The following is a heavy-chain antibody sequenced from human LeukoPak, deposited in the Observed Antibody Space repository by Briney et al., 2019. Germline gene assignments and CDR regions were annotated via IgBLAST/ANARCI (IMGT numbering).Heavy chain of an antibody. CDR1: GGSISSGSYY. CDR3: AREDRITMIVT. J-gene: IGHJ5*02. Sequence: PSETLSLTCTVSGGSISSGSYYWYWIRQPAGKGLEWIGHIYTSGSTNYNPSLKSRVTISLDTSKNQFSLKLSSVTAADTAVYYCAREDRITMIVTWGQGTLVTVSS. CDR2: IYTSGST. D-gene: IGHD3-22*01. V-gene: IGHV4-61*09.